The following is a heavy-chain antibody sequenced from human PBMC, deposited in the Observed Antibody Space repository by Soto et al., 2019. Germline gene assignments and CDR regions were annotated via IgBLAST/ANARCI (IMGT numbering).Heavy chain of an antibody. CDR3: VRVGTGSYSWRDP. D-gene: IGHD1-26*01. Sequence: EVQLEESGGDLVQPGGSLRLSCAASGFTFSSYWMHWVRQAPGKGLVWVSRINTDGGTATYAESVQGRFTISRDKARNTVYLQMNSMRPEDTALYYCVRVGTGSYSWRDPWGQGTLVTVSS. V-gene: IGHV3-74*01. J-gene: IGHJ5*02. CDR2: INTDGGTA. CDR1: GFTFSSYW.